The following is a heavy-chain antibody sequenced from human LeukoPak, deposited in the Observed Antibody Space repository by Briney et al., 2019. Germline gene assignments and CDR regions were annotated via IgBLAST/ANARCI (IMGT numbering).Heavy chain of an antibody. J-gene: IGHJ3*02. CDR3: ARGSEYYYDSSGYYDAFDI. V-gene: IGHV1-2*02. Sequence: ASVKVSCKASGYTFAGYYMHWVRQAPGQGLEWMGWINPNSGGTNYAQKFQGKVTMTRDMSTSTVYMELSSLRSEDTAVYYCARGSEYYYDSSGYYDAFDIWGQGTMVTVSS. CDR1: GYTFAGYY. CDR2: INPNSGGT. D-gene: IGHD3-22*01.